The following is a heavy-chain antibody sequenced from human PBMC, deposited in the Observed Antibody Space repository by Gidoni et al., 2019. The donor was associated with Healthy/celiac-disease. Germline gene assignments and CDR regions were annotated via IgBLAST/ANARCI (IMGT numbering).Heavy chain of an antibody. V-gene: IGHV3-43*01. CDR2: ISWDGGST. CDR3: AKDRYCSGGSCYWRYFDY. CDR1: GFTFDDYT. Sequence: EVQLVESGGVVVQPGGSLRLSCAASGFTFDDYTMHWVRQAPGKGLEWVSLISWDGGSTYYADSVKGRFTISRDNSKNSLYLQMNSLRTEDTALYYCAKDRYCSGGSCYWRYFDYWGQGTLVTVSS. J-gene: IGHJ4*02. D-gene: IGHD2-15*01.